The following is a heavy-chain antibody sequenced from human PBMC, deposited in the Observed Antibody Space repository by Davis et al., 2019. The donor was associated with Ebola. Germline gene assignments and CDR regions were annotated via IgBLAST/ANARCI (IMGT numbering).Heavy chain of an antibody. V-gene: IGHV3-9*01. J-gene: IGHJ6*02. Sequence: GGSLRLSCAASGFTFDDYAMHWVRQAPGKGLEWVLGISWNSGSIGYADSVKGRFTISRDNAKNSLYLQMNSLRAEDTALYYCAKAMVQGVKGMDVWGQGTTVTVSS. CDR2: ISWNSGSI. CDR1: GFTFDDYA. CDR3: AKAMVQGVKGMDV. D-gene: IGHD3-10*01.